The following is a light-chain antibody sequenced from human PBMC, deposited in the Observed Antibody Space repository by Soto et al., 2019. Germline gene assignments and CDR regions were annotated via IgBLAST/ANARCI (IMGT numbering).Light chain of an antibody. J-gene: IGKJ4*01. CDR2: AAS. Sequence: DIQLTQSPSFLSASVGDRVSITCRASQGISSYLAWYQQKAGKAPKLLIYAASTLKSGVPSRFSGSGSGTEFTLTISSLQPEDFATYYCQQLNSYPLTFGGGTKVEIK. V-gene: IGKV1-9*01. CDR3: QQLNSYPLT. CDR1: QGISSY.